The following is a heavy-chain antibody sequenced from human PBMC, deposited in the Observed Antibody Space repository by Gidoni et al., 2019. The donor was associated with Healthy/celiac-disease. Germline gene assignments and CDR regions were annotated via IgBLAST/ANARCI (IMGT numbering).Heavy chain of an antibody. CDR1: GSTFSRCA. D-gene: IGHD3-22*01. Sequence: VQLLVTGGVLVQPGGALRRPCTASGSTFSRCAMSWVRQAPGKGLGGVSASRGSGGSTYYADSVKGLFTISRDNSKNTLNLQMNSLRAEDTAVYYGAKNDDSSGYYYEVGDYWGQGTLVTVSS. J-gene: IGHJ4*02. V-gene: IGHV3-23*01. CDR3: AKNDDSSGYYYEVGDY. CDR2: SRGSGGST.